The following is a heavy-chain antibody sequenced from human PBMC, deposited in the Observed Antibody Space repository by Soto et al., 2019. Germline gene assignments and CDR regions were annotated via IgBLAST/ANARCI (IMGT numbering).Heavy chain of an antibody. CDR1: GGSISSGDYY. Sequence: PSETLSLTCTVSGGSISSGDYYWSWIRQPPGKGLEWIGYIYYSGSTYYNPSLKSRVTISVDTSKNQFSLKLSSVTAADTAVYYCARGRGYSNGLLDYWGQGTLVTVSS. J-gene: IGHJ4*02. V-gene: IGHV4-30-4*01. D-gene: IGHD5-18*01. CDR3: ARGRGYSNGLLDY. CDR2: IYYSGST.